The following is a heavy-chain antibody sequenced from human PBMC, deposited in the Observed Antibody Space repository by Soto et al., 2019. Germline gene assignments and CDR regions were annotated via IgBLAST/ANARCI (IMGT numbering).Heavy chain of an antibody. CDR2: IKSKTEGGTT. D-gene: IGHD5-12*01. J-gene: IGHJ6*02. CDR1: GFNFSNAW. CDR3: TTTSGCDPNYSSYGMDV. V-gene: IGHV3-15*01. Sequence: GGSLKISCATPGFNFSNAWMSWVRQAPGKGLEWVGRIKSKTEGGTTDYAAPVKRRLTISRDDSKNTPQLQMNSLKTEDTAVYYCTTTSGCDPNYSSYGMDVWGQGTTVTVSS.